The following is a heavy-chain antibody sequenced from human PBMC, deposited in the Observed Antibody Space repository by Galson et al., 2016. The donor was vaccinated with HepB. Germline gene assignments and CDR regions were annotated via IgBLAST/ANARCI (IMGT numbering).Heavy chain of an antibody. J-gene: IGHJ4*02. V-gene: IGHV3-72*01. D-gene: IGHD1-26*01. CDR2: TRNKASSYST. Sequence: SLRLSCAASGFTFSDHYMDWVRQAPGKGLEWVGRTRNKASSYSTEYAASVKGRFTISRDDSKNSLYLQMNSLKTEDTAVYYCARDSGTYEIGYWGQGTLVTVSS. CDR1: GFTFSDHY. CDR3: ARDSGTYEIGY.